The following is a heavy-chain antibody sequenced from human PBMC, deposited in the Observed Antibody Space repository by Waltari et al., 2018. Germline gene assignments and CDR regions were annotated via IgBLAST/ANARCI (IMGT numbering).Heavy chain of an antibody. D-gene: IGHD4-17*01. CDR1: GGSIRSYY. Sequence: QVQLQESGPGLVKPLETLSLTGSVSGGSIRSYYWSWIRQPAGKGLEWIGHIFTSGITKYNPSLKSRVTMSVDTSKNQFSLKLTSVTAADTAVYYCARESGDYSPFDNWGQGTLVTVSS. V-gene: IGHV4-4*07. J-gene: IGHJ4*02. CDR2: IFTSGIT. CDR3: ARESGDYSPFDN.